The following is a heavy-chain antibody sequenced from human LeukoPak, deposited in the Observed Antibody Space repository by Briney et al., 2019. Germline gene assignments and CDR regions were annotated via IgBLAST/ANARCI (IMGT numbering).Heavy chain of an antibody. CDR1: GGSISSGAYC. J-gene: IGHJ5*02. Sequence: PSETLSLTCTVSGGSISSGAYCWSWIRQHPGQGLEWIGYIYYTGSTYYNPSLKSRLTISIDTSKNQFSLRLRSVTAADTAIYYCARENSGSYLRKWFDPWGQGSLVTVSS. CDR2: IYYTGST. D-gene: IGHD1-26*01. CDR3: ARENSGSYLRKWFDP. V-gene: IGHV4-31*03.